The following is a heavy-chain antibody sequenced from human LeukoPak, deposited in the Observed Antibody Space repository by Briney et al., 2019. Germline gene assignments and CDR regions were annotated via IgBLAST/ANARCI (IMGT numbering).Heavy chain of an antibody. D-gene: IGHD1-26*01. J-gene: IGHJ5*02. CDR1: GITFSNYA. CDR3: VRGSPLGATTNWLDP. CDR2: ISGSGGRT. Sequence: PGGSLRLSCAASGITFSNYAMSWVRQAPGKGLEWVSTISGSGGRTYYADSVKGRFTISRDNSRNTLYLQMNSLRAEDTAMYYCVRGSPLGATTNWLDPWGQGTLVTVSS. V-gene: IGHV3-23*01.